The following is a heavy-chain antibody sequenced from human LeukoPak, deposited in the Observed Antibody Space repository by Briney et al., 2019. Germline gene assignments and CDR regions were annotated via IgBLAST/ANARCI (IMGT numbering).Heavy chain of an antibody. CDR3: AKGYCSSTSCPEGVWYKWFDP. CDR1: VFTLCSYA. J-gene: IGHJ5*02. CDR2: ISGRGGNT. D-gene: IGHD2-2*01. V-gene: IGHV3-23*01. Sequence: PGGSLRLSCAPSVFTLCSYAMSGARRSPGEALEWVSAISGRGGNTYYAESVKGRFTISRDNSKDTLYLQMNSLRAEDTDVYYCAKGYCSSTSCPEGVWYKWFDPWGEGTLVTVSS.